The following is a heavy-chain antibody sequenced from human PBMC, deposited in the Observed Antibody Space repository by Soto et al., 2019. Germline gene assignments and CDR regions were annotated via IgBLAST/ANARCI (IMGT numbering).Heavy chain of an antibody. CDR3: VCGSSSRNHYFDY. CDR1: GGSISSYY. CDR2: IYYSGST. Sequence: SETLSLTCTVSGGSISSYYWSWIRQPPGKGLEWIGYIYYSGSTNYNPSLKSRVTISVDTSKNQFSLKLSSVTAADTAVYYCVCGSSSRNHYFDYWGQGTLVTVSS. V-gene: IGHV4-59*01. D-gene: IGHD6-13*01. J-gene: IGHJ4*02.